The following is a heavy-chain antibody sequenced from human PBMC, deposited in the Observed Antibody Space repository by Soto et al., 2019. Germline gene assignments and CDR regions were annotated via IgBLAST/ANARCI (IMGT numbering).Heavy chain of an antibody. CDR2: IYQTGST. CDR1: NGSITSGNW. V-gene: IGHV4-4*02. J-gene: IGHJ5*02. CDR3: ARVWGALAPIAGWFGP. Sequence: QVQLQESGPGLVKPSGTLSLTCAVSNGSITSGNWWCWVRQPPGKGLEWIGDIYQTGSTNYNPSLRIPAIISMDTLKNNFSLSLSSVTAADTAVYFCARVWGALAPIAGWFGPWGRGILVTVSS. D-gene: IGHD3-16*01.